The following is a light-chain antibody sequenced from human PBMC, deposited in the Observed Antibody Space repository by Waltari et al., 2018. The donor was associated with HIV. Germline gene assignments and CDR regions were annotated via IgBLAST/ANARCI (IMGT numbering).Light chain of an antibody. CDR2: ETN. CDR3: GAWDNSLGGVV. J-gene: IGLJ2*01. V-gene: IGLV1-51*02. Sequence: QSVLPQPPSVSAAPGQQVTISCSGRSSNIGRNSVAWYQHLPGTAPKIVIYETNKRPPGIPDRFSGSKSGTSGTLDITGLQTGDEADYYCGAWDNSLGGVVFGGGTKLTVL. CDR1: SSNIGRNS.